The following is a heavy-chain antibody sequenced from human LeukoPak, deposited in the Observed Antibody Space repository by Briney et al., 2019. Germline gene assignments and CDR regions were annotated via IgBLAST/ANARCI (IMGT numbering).Heavy chain of an antibody. CDR1: GSSITYNY. Sequence: GGSLRLSCAAPGSSITYNYMTWVRQAPGEGLEWVSLIDHAGTTYYADSLKGRFTISRHTSNNTLFLQMKSLRPEDTAVYYCARTSYYYDMDVWGQGTTVIVSS. CDR2: IDHAGTT. CDR3: ARTSYYYDMDV. J-gene: IGHJ6*02. V-gene: IGHV3-53*04.